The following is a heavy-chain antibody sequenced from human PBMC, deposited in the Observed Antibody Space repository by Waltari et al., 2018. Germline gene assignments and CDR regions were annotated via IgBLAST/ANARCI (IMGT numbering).Heavy chain of an antibody. D-gene: IGHD2-15*01. J-gene: IGHJ3*02. CDR3: AKDLKGYCSGGSCLDAFDI. V-gene: IGHV3-23*01. Sequence: EVQLLESGGGLVQPGGSLRLSCAASGFTFSSYAMRWVRQAPGKGLEWVSAISGSGGSTYYADSVKGRFTISRDNSKNTLYLQMNSLRAEDTAVYYCAKDLKGYCSGGSCLDAFDIWGQGTMVTVSS. CDR1: GFTFSSYA. CDR2: ISGSGGST.